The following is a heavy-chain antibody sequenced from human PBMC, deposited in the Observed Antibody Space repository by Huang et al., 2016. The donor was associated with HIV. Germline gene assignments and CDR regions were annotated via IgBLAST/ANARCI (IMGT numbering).Heavy chain of an antibody. D-gene: IGHD3-10*01. J-gene: IGHJ3*01. CDR1: GYTFTNYD. CDR3: ARGFGINYNHEAFDV. CDR2: MNPKSGNV. V-gene: IGHV1-8*01. Sequence: QIQLAQSGAEVKKPGASVKVSCKAYGYTFTNYDIKLVRQALGQGLEWMGGMNPKSGNVGYTKKFQGRGASLRNSSINTSDLEVTSLTSEDTAVYYCARGFGINYNHEAFDVWGQGTMVTVSS.